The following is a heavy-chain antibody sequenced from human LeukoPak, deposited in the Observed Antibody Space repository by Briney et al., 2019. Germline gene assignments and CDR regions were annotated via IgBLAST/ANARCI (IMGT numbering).Heavy chain of an antibody. J-gene: IGHJ3*01. CDR1: GFTVSSNY. Sequence: GGSLRLSCAASGFTVSSNYMSWVRQAPGKGLEWVSVIYSGGSTYYADSVKGRFTISRDNSKNTLYLQMNSLRAEDTAVYYCAKEMATIRAFDFWGQGTMVTVSS. CDR2: IYSGGST. D-gene: IGHD5-24*01. CDR3: AKEMATIRAFDF. V-gene: IGHV3-53*01.